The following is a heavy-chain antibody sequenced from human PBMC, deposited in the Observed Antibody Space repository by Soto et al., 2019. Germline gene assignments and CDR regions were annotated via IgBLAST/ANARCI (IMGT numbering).Heavy chain of an antibody. CDR2: ITTGSSRNI. CDR3: ARGDAIFGAIPSMDI. J-gene: IGHJ6*02. CDR1: GFPFSTYT. Sequence: PGGSLRLSCSASGFPFSTYTMYWVRQAPGKGLEWVSSITTGSSRNIFYADSVKGRFTISRDNANNILYLEMDNLRVEDTAVYYCARGDAIFGAIPSMDIWGQGTTVTVSS. V-gene: IGHV3-21*06. D-gene: IGHD3-3*01.